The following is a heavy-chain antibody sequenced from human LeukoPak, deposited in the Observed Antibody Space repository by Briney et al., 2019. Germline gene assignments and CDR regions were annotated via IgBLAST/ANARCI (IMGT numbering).Heavy chain of an antibody. CDR2: IYYSGST. CDR3: ARLPYSSGWYVY. D-gene: IGHD6-19*01. V-gene: IGHV4-59*01. CDR1: GGSINSYF. J-gene: IGHJ4*02. Sequence: SETQSLTCSVSGGSINSYFWSWIRQPPGKGLEWIGYIYYSGSTNYNPSLESRVTISVDTSKNQFSLKLSSVTASDTAVYYCARLPYSSGWYVYWGQGILVTVSS.